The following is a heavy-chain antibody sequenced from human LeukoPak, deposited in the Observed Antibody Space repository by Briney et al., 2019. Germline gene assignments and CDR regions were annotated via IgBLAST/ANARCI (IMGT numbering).Heavy chain of an antibody. CDR3: ARAPHYSGSSGYNWFHP. V-gene: IGHV1-69*04. Sequence: SVKVSCKASGDSLTTYAINWVRQAPGQGLEWMGRVIPLLNIPHYAQKFRDRVTITAETSTNTSYLELRGLTSDDTAVYYCARAPHYSGSSGYNWFHPWGQGSLVTVSS. CDR1: GDSLTTYA. CDR2: VIPLLNIP. D-gene: IGHD3-22*01. J-gene: IGHJ5*02.